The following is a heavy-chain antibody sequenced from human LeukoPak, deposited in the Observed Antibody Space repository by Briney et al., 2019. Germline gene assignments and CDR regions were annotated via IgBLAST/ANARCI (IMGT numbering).Heavy chain of an antibody. V-gene: IGHV4-31*03. D-gene: IGHD2-2*01. CDR3: ATPYCSGISCLDVFNM. CDR2: KYYIGSA. Sequence: SETLSLTCNVSGVSVSDGRYYCTWIRQHPGKGLEWLGYKYYIGSAKYNTSLKSRLTISIATSKNQFSLQRSSVTAAATATYYCATPYCSGISCLDVFNMWGQGTRVTVSS. J-gene: IGHJ3*02. CDR1: GVSVSDGRYY.